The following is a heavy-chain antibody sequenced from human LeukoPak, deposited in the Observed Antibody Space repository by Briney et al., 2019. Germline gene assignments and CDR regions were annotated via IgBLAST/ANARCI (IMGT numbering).Heavy chain of an antibody. Sequence: SETLSLTCAVSGGSISGDNWWSWVRQPPGKGLEWIGEVDHSGTTNYNPSLKSRVTISVDKSKNQFSLKMNSVTAADTAVYYCAKGDRGGYLDFDSWGQGTLATVSS. CDR3: AKGDRGGYLDFDS. CDR1: GGSISGDNW. D-gene: IGHD3-22*01. V-gene: IGHV4-4*02. J-gene: IGHJ4*02. CDR2: VDHSGTT.